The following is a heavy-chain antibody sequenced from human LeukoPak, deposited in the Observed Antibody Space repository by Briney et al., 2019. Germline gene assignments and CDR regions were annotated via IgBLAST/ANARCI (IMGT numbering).Heavy chain of an antibody. CDR3: ARYATVTHYFDY. J-gene: IGHJ4*02. Sequence: TLSLTCTVSGGSISSGGYYWSWIRQHPGKGLEWIGYIYYSGSTYYNPSLKSRVTISVDTSKNQFSLKLSSVTAADTAVYYCARYATVTHYFDYWGQGTLVTVSS. V-gene: IGHV4-31*03. CDR1: GGSISSGGYY. D-gene: IGHD4-11*01. CDR2: IYYSGST.